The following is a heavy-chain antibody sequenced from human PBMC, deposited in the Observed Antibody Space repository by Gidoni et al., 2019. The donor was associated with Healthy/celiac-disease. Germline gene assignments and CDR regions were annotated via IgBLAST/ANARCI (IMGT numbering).Heavy chain of an antibody. CDR1: GYTFTGYY. V-gene: IGHV1-2*02. CDR3: ARDDLGSSWYHTGGYADY. Sequence: QVQLVQSGAEVKKPGASVKVSCKASGYTFTGYYMHWVRQAPGQGLEWMGWINPNSGGTNYAQKFQGRVTMTRDTSISTAYMELSRLRSDDTAVYYCARDDLGSSWYHTGGYADYWGQGTLVTVSS. D-gene: IGHD6-13*01. J-gene: IGHJ4*02. CDR2: INPNSGGT.